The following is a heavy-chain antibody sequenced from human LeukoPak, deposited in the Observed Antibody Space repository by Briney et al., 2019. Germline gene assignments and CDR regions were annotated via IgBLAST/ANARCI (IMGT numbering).Heavy chain of an antibody. Sequence: PGGSLRLSCAASGFTFSSYAMHWVRQAPGKGLEYVSAISSNGGSTYYANSVKGRFTISRDNSKNTLYLQMGSLRAEDMAVYYCARDGDYCTNGVCSRGADYWGQGTLVTVSS. D-gene: IGHD2-8*01. CDR3: ARDGDYCTNGVCSRGADY. CDR1: GFTFSSYA. J-gene: IGHJ4*02. V-gene: IGHV3-64*01. CDR2: ISSNGGST.